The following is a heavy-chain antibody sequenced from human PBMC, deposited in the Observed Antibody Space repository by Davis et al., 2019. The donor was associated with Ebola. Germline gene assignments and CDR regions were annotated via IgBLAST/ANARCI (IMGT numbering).Heavy chain of an antibody. J-gene: IGHJ6*03. D-gene: IGHD3-3*01. CDR2: INHSGST. V-gene: IGHV4-38-2*01. CDR3: ARGLGNYYDFWSGYSNSRYYYYYMDV. Sequence: PSETLSLTCAVSGYSISSGYYWGWIRQPPGKGLEWIREINHSGSTNYNPSLKSRVTISVDTSKNQFSLKLSSVTAADTAVYYCARGLGNYYDFWSGYSNSRYYYYYMDVWGKGTTVTVSS. CDR1: GYSISSGYY.